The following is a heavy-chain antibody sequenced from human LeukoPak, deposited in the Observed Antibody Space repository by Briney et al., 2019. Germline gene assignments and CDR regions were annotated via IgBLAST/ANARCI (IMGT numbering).Heavy chain of an antibody. Sequence: ASVKVSCKASGYTFTSYAMHWVRQAPGQRLEWMGWINAGNGNTKYSQKFQGRVTITRDTSASTAYMELSSLRSEDTVVYYCARGEWELSYFDYWGQGTLVTVSS. V-gene: IGHV1-3*01. D-gene: IGHD1-26*01. CDR1: GYTFTSYA. CDR3: ARGEWELSYFDY. J-gene: IGHJ4*02. CDR2: INAGNGNT.